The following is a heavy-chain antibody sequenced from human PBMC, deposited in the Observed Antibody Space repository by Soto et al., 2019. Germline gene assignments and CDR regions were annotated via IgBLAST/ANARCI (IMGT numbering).Heavy chain of an antibody. V-gene: IGHV3-48*01. CDR1: GFTFSSYS. J-gene: IGHJ2*01. CDR3: ARDGGGYSYGRSYLYFDL. CDR2: ISSSSSTI. D-gene: IGHD5-18*01. Sequence: EVQLVESGGGLVQPGGSLRLSCAASGFTFSSYSMNWVRQAPGKGLEWVSYISSSSSTIYYADSVKGRFTISRDNAKNALYVKMNCLRAGSTAVYYCARDGGGYSYGRSYLYFDLWGRGTLVTVSS.